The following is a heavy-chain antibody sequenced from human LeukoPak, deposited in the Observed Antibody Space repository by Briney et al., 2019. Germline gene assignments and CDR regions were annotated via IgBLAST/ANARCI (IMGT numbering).Heavy chain of an antibody. CDR3: ARDKTSYYYYYYYMDV. J-gene: IGHJ6*03. CDR1: GGSISSGSYY. V-gene: IGHV4-61*02. D-gene: IGHD2-2*01. Sequence: SQTLSLTCTVSGGSISSGSYYWSWIRQPAGKGLGWIGRIYTSGSTNYNPSLKSRVTISVDTSKNQFSLKLSSVTAADTAVYYCARDKTSYYYYYYYMDVWGKGTTVTVSS. CDR2: IYTSGST.